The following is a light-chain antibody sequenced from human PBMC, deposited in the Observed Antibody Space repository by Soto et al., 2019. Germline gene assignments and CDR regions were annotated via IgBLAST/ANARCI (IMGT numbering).Light chain of an antibody. J-gene: IGLJ2*01. CDR2: DVS. V-gene: IGLV2-14*01. Sequence: QSALTQPASVSGSPGQSITISCTGTSSDVGGYNYVSWYQQHPGKAPKLMIYDVSNRPSGVSNRFSGSKSGNTASLTFSGLQAEDEADYYCSSFTSSSTLVFGGGTKLTVL. CDR3: SSFTSSSTLV. CDR1: SSDVGGYNY.